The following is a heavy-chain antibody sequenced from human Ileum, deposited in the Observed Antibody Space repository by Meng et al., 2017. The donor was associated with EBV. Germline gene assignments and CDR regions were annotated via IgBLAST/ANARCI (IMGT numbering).Heavy chain of an antibody. CDR3: ATSRIAKFDR. V-gene: IGHV6-1*01. CDR1: GDRFSSDKTA. J-gene: IGHJ5*02. CDR2: TYRSSRWYY. Sequence: QLQHQESGPGLSQPAQSLSLSCVISGDRFSSDKTALNWIRQSPSRGLEWLGRTYRSSRWYYDYALSVKSRINISPDTSKNQVSLQLNSVTDEDTGIYYCATSRIAKFDRWGQGTLVTVSS.